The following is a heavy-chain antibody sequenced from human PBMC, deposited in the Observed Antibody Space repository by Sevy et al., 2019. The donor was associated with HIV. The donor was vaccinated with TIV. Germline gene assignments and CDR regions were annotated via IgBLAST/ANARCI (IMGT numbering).Heavy chain of an antibody. V-gene: IGHV1-2*02. CDR3: ARWTTKPTSDLYGMYV. J-gene: IGHJ6*02. Sequence: ASVKVSCKASGYIFTDYYIHWVRQAPGQGLEWMAWINSDSGVTNYAQRFQGEVTVTRDTSLSTGYLELSRLKSNDTAIYYCARWTTKPTSDLYGMYVWGQGTTVTVYS. D-gene: IGHD4-17*01. CDR1: GYIFTDYY. CDR2: INSDSGVT.